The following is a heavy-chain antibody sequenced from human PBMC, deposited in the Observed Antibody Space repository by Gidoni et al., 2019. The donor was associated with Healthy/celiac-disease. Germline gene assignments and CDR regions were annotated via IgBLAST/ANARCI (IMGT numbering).Heavy chain of an antibody. CDR3: ATPHRSGYESPYYYGMDV. V-gene: IGHV1-69*01. CDR1: GGTFSSYA. CDR2: IIPIFGTA. Sequence: QVQLVQSGAEVKKPGSSVKVSCKASGGTFSSYAISWVRQAPGQGLEWMGGIIPIFGTANYAQKFQGRVTITADESTSTAYMELSSLRSEDTAVYYCATPHRSGYESPYYYGMDVWGQGTTVTVSS. D-gene: IGHD5-12*01. J-gene: IGHJ6*02.